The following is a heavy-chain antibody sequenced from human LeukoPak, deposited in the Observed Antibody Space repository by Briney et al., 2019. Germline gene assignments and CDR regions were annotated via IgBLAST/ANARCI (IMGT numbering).Heavy chain of an antibody. CDR1: GFTFSSYW. CDR2: INSDGSST. J-gene: IGHJ3*02. CDR3: AKAIAEGAHPRVGFDM. D-gene: IGHD1-14*01. V-gene: IGHV3-74*01. Sequence: GGSLRLSCAASGFTFSSYWMHWVRQAPGKGLVWVSRINSDGSSTSYADSVKGRFTISRDNAKNTLYLQMTSLRAEDAAVYYCAKAIAEGAHPRVGFDMWGQGTMVTVSS.